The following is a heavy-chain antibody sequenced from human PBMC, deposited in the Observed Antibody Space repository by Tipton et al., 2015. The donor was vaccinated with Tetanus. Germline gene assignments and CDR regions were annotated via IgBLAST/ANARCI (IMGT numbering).Heavy chain of an antibody. V-gene: IGHV3-53*01. D-gene: IGHD6-6*01. CDR2: IYSGGST. CDR3: ARDHTRYSGSSVATFDI. CDR1: GFTVSSSY. J-gene: IGHJ3*02. Sequence: AVSGFTVSSSYMSRVRQSPGKGLEWVSVIYSGGSTYYADSVKGRFTISRDNSKNTLYLQMSSLRAEDTAVYYCARDHTRYSGSSVATFDIWGQGTMVTVSS.